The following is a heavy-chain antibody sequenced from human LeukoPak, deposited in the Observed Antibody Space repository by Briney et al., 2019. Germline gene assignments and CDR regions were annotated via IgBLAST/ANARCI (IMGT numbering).Heavy chain of an antibody. J-gene: IGHJ5*02. CDR1: GFTLSTFD. V-gene: IGHV3-21*06. CDR3: ARADCSGSTCYLRHSWFDP. D-gene: IGHD2-2*01. Sequence: GGSLRLSCAASGFTLSTFDMNWVRQGPGKGLEWVSSISTSSRYIYYRDSVKGRFTISRDDAKNSLYLQMNSLTVEDTAVYYCARADCSGSTCYLRHSWFDPWGQGTLVTVSS. CDR2: ISTSSRYI.